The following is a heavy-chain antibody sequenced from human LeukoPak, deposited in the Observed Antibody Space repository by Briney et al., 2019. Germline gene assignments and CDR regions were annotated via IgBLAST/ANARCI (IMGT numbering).Heavy chain of an antibody. CDR3: AREGAEYSGYGPFFDY. J-gene: IGHJ4*02. CDR2: IYYSGST. CDR1: GGSISSYY. Sequence: SETLSLTCTVSGGSISSYYWSWIRQPPGKGLEWIGYIYYSGSTNYNPSLKSRVTISVDTSKNQFSLKLSSVTAADTAVYYCAREGAEYSGYGPFFDYWGQGTLVTVSS. D-gene: IGHD5-12*01. V-gene: IGHV4-59*01.